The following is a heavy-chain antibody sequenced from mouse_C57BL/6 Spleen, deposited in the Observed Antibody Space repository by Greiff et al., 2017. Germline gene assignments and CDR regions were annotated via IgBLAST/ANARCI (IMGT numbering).Heavy chain of an antibody. CDR1: GYAFTNYL. CDR2: INPGSGGT. CDR3: ARADLPGAMDY. V-gene: IGHV1-54*01. J-gene: IGHJ4*01. D-gene: IGHD2-1*01. Sequence: QVQLQQSGAELVTPGTSVKVSCKASGYAFTNYLIEWVKQRPGQGLELIGVINPGSGGTNYNEKFKGKATLTADKSSSTAYMQLSSLTSEDSAVYFCARADLPGAMDYWGQGTSVTVSS.